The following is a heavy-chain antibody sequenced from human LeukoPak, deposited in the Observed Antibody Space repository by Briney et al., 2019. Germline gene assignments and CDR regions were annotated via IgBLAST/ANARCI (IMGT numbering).Heavy chain of an antibody. Sequence: GGSLRLSCAASRFTFSSYAMSWVRQAPGKGLEWVSGVSGNGAGTYYADSVKGRFTISRDNSKNTLYLQMNSLRAEDTAVYYCARGSGSYYGYWGQGTLVTVSS. D-gene: IGHD3-10*01. CDR2: VSGNGAGT. J-gene: IGHJ4*02. CDR3: ARGSGSYYGY. CDR1: RFTFSSYA. V-gene: IGHV3-23*01.